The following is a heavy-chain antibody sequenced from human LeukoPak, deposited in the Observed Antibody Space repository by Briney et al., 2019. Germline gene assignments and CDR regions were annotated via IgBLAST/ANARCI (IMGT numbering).Heavy chain of an antibody. CDR2: ISAYNGNT. D-gene: IGHD3-22*01. CDR1: GYTFTSYG. J-gene: IGHJ6*03. Sequence: ASVKVSCKASGYTFTSYGISWVRQAPGQGLEWMGWISAYNGNTNYAQKLQGRVTMTTDTSTSTAYMELRSLRSDDTAVYYCARRYYYDSSGYPFYYYYYMDVWGKGTTVTVSS. V-gene: IGHV1-18*01. CDR3: ARRYYYDSSGYPFYYYYYMDV.